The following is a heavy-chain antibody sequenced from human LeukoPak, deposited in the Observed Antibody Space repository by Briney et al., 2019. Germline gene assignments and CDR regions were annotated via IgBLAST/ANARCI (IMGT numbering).Heavy chain of an antibody. V-gene: IGHV3-7*01. CDR2: IKQDGSEQ. D-gene: IGHD3-16*02. CDR1: GFTFSSYW. J-gene: IGHJ4*02. Sequence: PGGSLRLSCVASGFTFSSYWMSWVRQAPGKGLEWVANIKQDGSEQYYVDSVKGRFTISRDNAKNSLYLQMNSLRAEETAVYYCARHREITFGGVIGIDYWGQGTLVTVPS. CDR3: ARHREITFGGVIGIDY.